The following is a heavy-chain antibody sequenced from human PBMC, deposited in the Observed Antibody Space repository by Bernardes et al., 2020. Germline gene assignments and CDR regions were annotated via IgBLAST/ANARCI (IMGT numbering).Heavy chain of an antibody. Sequence: SETLSLTCAVYGGSFSGYYWSWIRKPPGKGLEWIGEINHSGSTNYNPSLKSRVTISVDTSKNQFSLKLSSVTAADTAVYYCARGARRGYFDYWGQGTLVTVSS. CDR3: ARGARRGYFDY. V-gene: IGHV4-34*01. CDR2: INHSGST. J-gene: IGHJ4*02. CDR1: GGSFSGYY. D-gene: IGHD1-26*01.